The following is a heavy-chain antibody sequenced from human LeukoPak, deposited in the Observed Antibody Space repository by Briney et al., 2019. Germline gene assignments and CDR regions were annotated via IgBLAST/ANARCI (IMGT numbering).Heavy chain of an antibody. Sequence: SETLSLTCVVYGETFTNYYWSWIRQPPGKGLVWIGEVNNSGSANYNPSLKSRVTISVDTSKSQFSLRLTSVTAADTAVYYCARGPRLQLELRKKYNWFDPWGQGSLVTVSS. CDR1: GETFTNYY. CDR3: ARGPRLQLELRKKYNWFDP. J-gene: IGHJ5*02. V-gene: IGHV4-34*01. CDR2: VNNSGSA. D-gene: IGHD1-7*01.